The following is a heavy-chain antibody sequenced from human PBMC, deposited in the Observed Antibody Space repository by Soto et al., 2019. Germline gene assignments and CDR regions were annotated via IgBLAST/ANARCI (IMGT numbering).Heavy chain of an antibody. CDR1: GGFVTSGSCY. Sequence: SETLSLTCAVYGGFVTSGSCYWSWIRQPPGKGLEWIGEINHSGSTNYNPSLKSRVTISVDTSKNQFSLKLSSVTAADTAVYYCARDYYFDYWGQGTLVTVSS. V-gene: IGHV4-34*01. J-gene: IGHJ4*02. CDR2: INHSGST. CDR3: ARDYYFDY.